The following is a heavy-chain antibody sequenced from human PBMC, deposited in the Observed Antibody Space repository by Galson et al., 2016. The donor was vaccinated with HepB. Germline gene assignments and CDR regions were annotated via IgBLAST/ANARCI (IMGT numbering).Heavy chain of an antibody. CDR2: ISYDGTDR. J-gene: IGHJ4*02. D-gene: IGHD5-12*01. CDR1: GFTFSNYG. CDR3: ARGVGTRGYFYMLDY. Sequence: LRLSCAASGFTFSNYGFHWVRQAPGKGLEWVAVISYDGTDRFYADSVRGRISISRDNSKNTVFLQMSSLRPEDTAVYFCARGVGTRGYFYMLDYWGQGTLVTVSS. V-gene: IGHV3-30*03.